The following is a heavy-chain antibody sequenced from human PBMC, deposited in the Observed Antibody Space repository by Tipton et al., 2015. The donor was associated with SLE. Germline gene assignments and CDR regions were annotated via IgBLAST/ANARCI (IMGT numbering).Heavy chain of an antibody. CDR1: GFTFSSYW. J-gene: IGHJ3*02. D-gene: IGHD3-22*01. V-gene: IGHV3-7*03. CDR2: IKQDGSEK. Sequence: SLRLSCAASGFTFSSYWMSWVRQAPGKGLEWVANIKQDGSEKYYADSVKGRFTISRDNSKNTLYLQMNSLRAEDTAVYYCAKGSVTLPNMIVVVPDAFDIWGQGTMVTVSS. CDR3: AKGSVTLPNMIVVVPDAFDI.